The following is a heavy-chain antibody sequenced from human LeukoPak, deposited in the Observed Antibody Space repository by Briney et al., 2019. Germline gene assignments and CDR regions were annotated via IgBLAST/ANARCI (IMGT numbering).Heavy chain of an antibody. CDR1: GYTFTGNH. CDR3: AREVGIVSFNL. J-gene: IGHJ2*01. D-gene: IGHD1-26*01. V-gene: IGHV1-2*02. Sequence: ASVKVSCKASGYTFTGNHVHRLRQAPGRGLDWMGWIDPNSGGTKYAQKFQDRVTMTSDTSISTAYMELSGLRSDDTAVYFCAREVGIVSFNLWGRGTLVTVSS. CDR2: IDPNSGGT.